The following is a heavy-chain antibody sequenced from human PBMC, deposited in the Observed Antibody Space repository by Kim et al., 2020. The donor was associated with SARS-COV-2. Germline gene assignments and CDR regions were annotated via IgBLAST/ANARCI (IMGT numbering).Heavy chain of an antibody. V-gene: IGHV3-15*01. CDR2: IKSKTDGGTT. Sequence: GGSLRLSCAASGFTFSNAWMSWVRQAPGKGLEWVGRIKSKTDGGTTDYAAPVKGRFSISRDDSKNTLYLQMNRLKTEDTAVYYCTTGLGYYPYVTPYWGQGTLVTVSS. CDR1: GFTFSNAW. D-gene: IGHD3-22*01. CDR3: TTGLGYYPYVTPY. J-gene: IGHJ4*02.